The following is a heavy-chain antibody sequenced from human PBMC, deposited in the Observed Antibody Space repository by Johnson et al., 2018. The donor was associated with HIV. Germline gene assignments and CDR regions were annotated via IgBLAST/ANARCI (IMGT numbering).Heavy chain of an antibody. Sequence: VQLVESGGGLVQPGGSLRLSCAASGFTFSSYAMSWVRQAPGKGLEWVSAISGSGGSTYYADSVKGRFTISRDNSKNTLYLQMNRLRAEDTAVYYCARDHIRGYDSPNDAFDIWGQGTMVTVSS. D-gene: IGHD3-22*01. V-gene: IGHV3-23*04. CDR2: ISGSGGST. CDR3: ARDHIRGYDSPNDAFDI. CDR1: GFTFSSYA. J-gene: IGHJ3*02.